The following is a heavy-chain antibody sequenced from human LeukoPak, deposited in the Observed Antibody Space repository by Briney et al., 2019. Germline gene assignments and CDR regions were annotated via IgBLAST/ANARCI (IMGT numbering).Heavy chain of an antibody. CDR1: GFTFSTYA. V-gene: IGHV3-23*01. Sequence: GGSLRLSCAASGFTFSTYAMSWVRQAPGKGLECVSVVSGSGGSTFYADSVKGRFTISRDNSKNTLYLQMDSLRAEDTAVYYCAREWSLKYRGQGTLVTVSS. J-gene: IGHJ4*02. D-gene: IGHD2-15*01. CDR3: AREWSLKY. CDR2: VSGSGGST.